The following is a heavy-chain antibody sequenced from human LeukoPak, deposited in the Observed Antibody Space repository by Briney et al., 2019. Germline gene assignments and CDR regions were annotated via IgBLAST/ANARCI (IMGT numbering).Heavy chain of an antibody. J-gene: IGHJ6*03. Sequence: PGGSLRLSCAASGFTFSSYGMHWVRQAPGKGLEWVSFIRYDGSNKYWPDSVKGRFTVSRDNSKNTLYLQMNSLRAEDTAIYYCAKDLGRVAARPDYYMDVWGKGTTVTVSS. V-gene: IGHV3-30*02. CDR2: IRYDGSNK. CDR1: GFTFSSYG. D-gene: IGHD6-6*01. CDR3: AKDLGRVAARPDYYMDV.